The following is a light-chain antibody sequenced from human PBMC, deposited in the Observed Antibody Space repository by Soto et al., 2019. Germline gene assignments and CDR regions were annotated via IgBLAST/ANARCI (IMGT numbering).Light chain of an antibody. CDR3: QSYDSTLSARYV. Sequence: QSLLTQPPSLSGAPGQRVTISCTGSSSNIGANYDVHWYQQRPGTAPKLLIFGDSNRPSGVPDRFSGSKSGTSASLAITGLQAEDEGDYYCQSYDSTLSARYVFGTGTKVTVL. CDR2: GDS. V-gene: IGLV1-40*01. CDR1: SSNIGANYD. J-gene: IGLJ1*01.